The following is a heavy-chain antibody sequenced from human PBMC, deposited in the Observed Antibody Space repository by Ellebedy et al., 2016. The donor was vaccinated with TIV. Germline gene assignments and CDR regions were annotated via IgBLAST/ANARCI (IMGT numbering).Heavy chain of an antibody. CDR1: GYTFTNYD. J-gene: IGHJ4*02. CDR2: MNPNSGRT. V-gene: IGHV1-8*01. D-gene: IGHD3-10*01. Sequence: AASVKVSCKASGYTFTNYDINWVRQATGQGLEWMGWMNPNSGRTGYEQKFQGRVTMTRNTSITTAYMELSSLRSEDTAVYYCARGGFYYGSASYYPFDFWGQGTLITVSS. CDR3: ARGGFYYGSASYYPFDF.